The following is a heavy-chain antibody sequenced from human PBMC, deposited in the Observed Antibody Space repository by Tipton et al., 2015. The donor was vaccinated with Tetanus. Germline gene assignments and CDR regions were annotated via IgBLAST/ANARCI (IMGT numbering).Heavy chain of an antibody. V-gene: IGHV3-15*01. J-gene: IGHJ4*02. Sequence: SLRLSCAASGFTFSSYAMSWVRQAPGRGLEWVGRIKSKTDGGTTDYAAPVKGRFTISRDDSKNTLYLQINSLKTEDTAVYYCTTGPSDYGLDYWGQGTLVTVSS. CDR3: TTGPSDYGLDY. CDR1: GFTFSSYA. CDR2: IKSKTDGGTT. D-gene: IGHD4-17*01.